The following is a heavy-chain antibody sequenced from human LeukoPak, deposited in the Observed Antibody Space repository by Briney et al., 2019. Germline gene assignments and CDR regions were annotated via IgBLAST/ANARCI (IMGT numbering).Heavy chain of an antibody. D-gene: IGHD3-22*01. CDR3: ARESKYYYDSSGYYRPDFDY. V-gene: IGHV1-69*04. J-gene: IGHJ4*02. CDR2: IIPILGIA. Sequence: GASVKVSCKASGGTFSSYAISWVRQAPGQGLEWMGRIIPILGIANYAQKFQGRVTITADKSTSTAYMELSSLRSEDTAVYYRARESKYYYDSSGYYRPDFDYWGQGTLVTVSS. CDR1: GGTFSSYA.